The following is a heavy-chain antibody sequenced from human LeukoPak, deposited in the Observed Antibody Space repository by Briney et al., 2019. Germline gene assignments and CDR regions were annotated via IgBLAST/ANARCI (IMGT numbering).Heavy chain of an antibody. J-gene: IGHJ4*02. CDR2: INHSGST. CDR1: DGSLSGYY. D-gene: IGHD3-3*01. Sequence: SETLSLTCAVYDGSLSGYYWSWIRQPPGKGLEWIGEINHSGSTNYNPSLKSRVTISLDTSKSQFSLKVRYVTAADTAVYYCARGLNDSWTGENYWGQGTLVTVSS. CDR3: ARGLNDSWTGENY. V-gene: IGHV4-34*01.